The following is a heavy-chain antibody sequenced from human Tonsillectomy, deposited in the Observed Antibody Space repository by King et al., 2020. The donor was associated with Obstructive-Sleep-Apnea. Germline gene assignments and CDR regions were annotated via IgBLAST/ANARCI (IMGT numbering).Heavy chain of an antibody. D-gene: IGHD6-13*01. J-gene: IGHJ4*02. CDR3: ARGIAAAGDY. V-gene: IGHV3-23*04. CDR2: IGSSAGSTYST. Sequence: VQLVESGGGLVQPGGSLRVSCAASGFTFSNYAMIWVRQAPGKGLEWVSGIGSSAGSTYSTYYADSVKGRFTISRDNSKNTRYLQMNSLRAEDTAIYYCARGIAAAGDYWGQGTLVTVSS. CDR1: GFTFSNYA.